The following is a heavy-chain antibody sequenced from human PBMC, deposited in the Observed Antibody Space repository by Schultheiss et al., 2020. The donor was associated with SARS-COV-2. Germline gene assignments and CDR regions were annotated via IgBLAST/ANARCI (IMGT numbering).Heavy chain of an antibody. CDR2: IYYSGST. CDR1: GGSFSGYY. D-gene: IGHD2-8*01. V-gene: IGHV4-59*12. J-gene: IGHJ4*02. Sequence: SETLSLTCAVYGGSFSGYYWSWIRQPPGKGLEWIGYIYYSGSTNYNPSLKSRVTISVDTSKNQFSLKLSSVTAADTAVYYCARDGIWFMLDYWGQGTLVTVSS. CDR3: ARDGIWFMLDY.